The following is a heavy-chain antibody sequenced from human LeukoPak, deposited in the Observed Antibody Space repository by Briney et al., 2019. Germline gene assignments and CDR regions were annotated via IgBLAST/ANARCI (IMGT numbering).Heavy chain of an antibody. J-gene: IGHJ4*02. D-gene: IGHD5-18*01. V-gene: IGHV4-34*01. CDR2: INHSGST. Sequence: SETLSLTCAVYGGSFSGYYWSWIRQPPGKGLEWIGEINHSGSTTYNPSLKSRVTISVDTSKNQFSLKLSSVTATDTAVYYCARAVDTAMTLDYWGQGTLVTVSS. CDR3: ARAVDTAMTLDY. CDR1: GGSFSGYY.